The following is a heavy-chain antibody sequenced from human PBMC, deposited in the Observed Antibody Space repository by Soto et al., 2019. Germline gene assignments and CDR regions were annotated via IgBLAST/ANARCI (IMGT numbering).Heavy chain of an antibody. V-gene: IGHV5-51*01. CDR2: IYPGDSDT. D-gene: IGHD2-2*01. CDR3: ATRQYRSDAFDI. Sequence: XESLKISCEGSGYSFTSYWVVWVRQMPGKGLEWMGIIYPGDSDTRYRPSFQGQVTIAADKSISTAYLQRSSLKASDTAMYYCATRQYRSDAFDIWGQGTMVTVSS. CDR1: GYSFTSYW. J-gene: IGHJ3*02.